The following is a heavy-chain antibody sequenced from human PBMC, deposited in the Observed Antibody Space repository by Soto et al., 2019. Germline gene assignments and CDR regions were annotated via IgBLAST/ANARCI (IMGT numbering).Heavy chain of an antibody. J-gene: IGHJ5*02. CDR2: IIPIFGTA. D-gene: IGHD6-13*01. V-gene: IGHV1-69*01. CDR3: ARSYSSSWYNWFDP. CDR1: GGTFSSYA. Sequence: QVQLVQSGAEVKKPWSSVKVSCRASGGTFSSYAISWVRQAPGQGLEWMGGIIPIFGTANYAQKLQGRVTITADESTSTAYMELSSLRSEDTAVYYCARSYSSSWYNWFDPWGQGTLVTVSS.